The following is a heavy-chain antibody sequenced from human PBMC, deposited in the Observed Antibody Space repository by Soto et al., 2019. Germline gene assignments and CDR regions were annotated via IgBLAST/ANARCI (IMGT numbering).Heavy chain of an antibody. Sequence: GASVKVSCKASGFTFITYDFSWVRQAAGQGLEWMGWMNPNNGNAGFAQKFRGRINMTRNTSISTAYLELSSLRSDDSAVYFCARRKERSGPSYLDLWGPGTQVTVFS. CDR3: ARRKERSGPSYLDL. D-gene: IGHD6-25*01. CDR1: GFTFITYD. CDR2: MNPNNGNA. V-gene: IGHV1-8*01. J-gene: IGHJ4*02.